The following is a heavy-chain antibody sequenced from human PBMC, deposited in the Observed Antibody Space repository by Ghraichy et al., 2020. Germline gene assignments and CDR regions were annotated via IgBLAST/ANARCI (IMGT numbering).Heavy chain of an antibody. J-gene: IGHJ4*02. CDR3: ARDPKHGALDY. D-gene: IGHD3-10*01. Sequence: GGSLRLSCKASGFIFSNSWMSWVRLSPERGLEWVANITDDGKETYYVDSLRGRFTISRDNDKNSLFLQITRLGVDDTAIYYCARDPKHGALDYWGQGILVAVST. CDR1: GFIFSNSW. V-gene: IGHV3-7*03. CDR2: ITDDGKET.